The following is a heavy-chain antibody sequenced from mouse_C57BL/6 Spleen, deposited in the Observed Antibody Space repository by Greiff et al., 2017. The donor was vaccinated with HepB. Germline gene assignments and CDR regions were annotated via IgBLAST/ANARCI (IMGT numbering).Heavy chain of an antibody. CDR1: GYTFTSYW. J-gene: IGHJ2*01. CDR3: AGYYYGWNYDLDY. D-gene: IGHD1-1*01. V-gene: IGHV1-7*01. CDR2: INPSSGYT. Sequence: VKLQESGAELAKPGASVKLSCKASGYTFTSYWMHWVKQRPGQGLEWIGYINPSSGYTKYNQKFKDKTTLTADKSASTAYMQLSSLTYADSAVYDCAGYYYGWNYDLDYWGQGTTLTVSS.